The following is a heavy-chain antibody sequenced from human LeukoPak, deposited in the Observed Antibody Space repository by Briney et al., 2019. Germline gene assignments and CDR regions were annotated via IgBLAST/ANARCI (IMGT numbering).Heavy chain of an antibody. V-gene: IGHV3-48*02. J-gene: IGHJ4*02. CDR2: IRTTAEGAKYA. Sequence: GGSLRLSCAASGFTFSIYPMNWVRQAPGKGLEWISNIRTTAEGAKYAYYADSVKGRVTISRDDGKNTLYLHMNSLRDDDTAVYYCATDQRYAFDYWGQGILVTVSS. CDR3: ATDQRYAFDY. D-gene: IGHD3-9*01. CDR1: GFTFSIYP.